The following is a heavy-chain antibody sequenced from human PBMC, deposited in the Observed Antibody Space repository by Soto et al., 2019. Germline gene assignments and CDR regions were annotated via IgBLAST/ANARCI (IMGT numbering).Heavy chain of an antibody. V-gene: IGHV1-69*13. CDR3: ARAKYYYGSGSYLDYYYYGMDV. CDR1: GGAFSSYS. D-gene: IGHD3-10*01. J-gene: IGHJ6*02. Sequence: GASVKVSSKASGGAFSSYSISWVRQAPGQGLEWMGGIIPILGTANYAQKFQGRVTITADESTSTAYMELSSLRSEDTAVYYCARAKYYYGSGSYLDYYYYGMDVWGQGTTVTVSS. CDR2: IIPILGTA.